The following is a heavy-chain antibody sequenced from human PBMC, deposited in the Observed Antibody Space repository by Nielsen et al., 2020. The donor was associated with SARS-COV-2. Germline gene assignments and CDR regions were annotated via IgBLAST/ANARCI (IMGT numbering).Heavy chain of an antibody. CDR2: ISGSGGST. Sequence: GESLKISCAASGFTFSSYAMSWVRQAPGKGLEWVSAISGSGGSTYYADSVKGRFTISRDNAKNSLYLQMNSLRAEDTALYYCAKDIWPTAMVFDYWGQGTLVTVSS. V-gene: IGHV3-23*01. CDR3: AKDIWPTAMVFDY. CDR1: GFTFSSYA. J-gene: IGHJ4*02. D-gene: IGHD5-18*01.